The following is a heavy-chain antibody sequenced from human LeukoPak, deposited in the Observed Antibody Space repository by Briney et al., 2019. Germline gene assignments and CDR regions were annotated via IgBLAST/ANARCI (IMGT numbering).Heavy chain of an antibody. Sequence: PSETLSLTCAVYGGSFSGYYWSWIRQPPRKGLEWIGEINQSGSTNYNPSLKSRVTISVDTSKNQFSLKLSSVTAADTAVYYCTRGARGQQVVNWGQGTLVTVSS. CDR3: TRGARGQQVVN. D-gene: IGHD6-13*01. CDR1: GGSFSGYY. J-gene: IGHJ4*02. CDR2: INQSGST. V-gene: IGHV4-34*01.